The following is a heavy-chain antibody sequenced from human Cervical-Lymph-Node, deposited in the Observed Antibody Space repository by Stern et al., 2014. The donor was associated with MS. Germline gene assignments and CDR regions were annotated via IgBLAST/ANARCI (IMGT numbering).Heavy chain of an antibody. Sequence: VQLVQSGAEVKKPGASVKVSCKAARYTFNNYGVNLVRQAPGQGLEWLGWMSVSNGNTNYAKNVQGRVTMTTDTSTTIAYMELRNLRSDDTAVYYCAIMGTDGIDVWGQGTTVTVSS. D-gene: IGHD7-27*01. CDR2: MSVSNGNT. J-gene: IGHJ6*02. V-gene: IGHV1-18*01. CDR1: RYTFNNYG. CDR3: AIMGTDGIDV.